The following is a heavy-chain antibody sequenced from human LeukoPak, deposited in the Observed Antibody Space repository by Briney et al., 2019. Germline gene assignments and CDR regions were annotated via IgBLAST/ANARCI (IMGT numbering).Heavy chain of an antibody. J-gene: IGHJ3*02. V-gene: IGHV1-2*06. CDR1: GYTFTGYY. CDR2: INPNSGGT. CDR3: ARGDSSGYEHDAFDI. D-gene: IGHD3-22*01. Sequence: ASVKVSCKASGYTFTGYYMHWVRQAPGQGLEWMGRINPNSGGTNYAQKFQGSVTMTRDTSISTAYMELSRLRSDDTAVYYCARGDSSGYEHDAFDIWGQGTMVTVSS.